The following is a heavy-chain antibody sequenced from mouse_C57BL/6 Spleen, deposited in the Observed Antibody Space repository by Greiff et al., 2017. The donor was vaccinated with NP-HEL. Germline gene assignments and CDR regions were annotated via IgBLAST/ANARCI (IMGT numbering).Heavy chain of an antibody. D-gene: IGHD2-4*01. Sequence: VQLQESGAELVKPGASVKLSCKASGYTFTSYWMHWVKQRPGQGLEWIGMIHPNSGSTNYNEKFKSKATLTVDKSSSTAYMQLSSLTSEDSAVYYCAIYYDYGFAYWGQGTLVTVSA. J-gene: IGHJ3*01. V-gene: IGHV1-64*01. CDR2: IHPNSGST. CDR1: GYTFTSYW. CDR3: AIYYDYGFAY.